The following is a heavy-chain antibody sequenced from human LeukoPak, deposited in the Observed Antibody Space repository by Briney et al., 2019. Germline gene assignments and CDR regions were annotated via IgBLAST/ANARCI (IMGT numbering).Heavy chain of an antibody. Sequence: SETLSLTCTVSGGSISSGDYYWSWIRQPPGKGLEWIGYIYYSGSTYYNPSLKSRVTISVDTSKNQFSLKLSSVTAADTAVYYCARDLGEEHDYGDYGRPNYYYYGMDVWGQGTTVTVSS. CDR3: ARDLGEEHDYGDYGRPNYYYYGMDV. V-gene: IGHV4-30-4*01. J-gene: IGHJ6*02. CDR2: IYYSGST. D-gene: IGHD4-17*01. CDR1: GGSISSGDYY.